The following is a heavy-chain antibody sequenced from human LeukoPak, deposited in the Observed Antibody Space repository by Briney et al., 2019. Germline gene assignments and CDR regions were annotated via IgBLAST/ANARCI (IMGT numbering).Heavy chain of an antibody. Sequence: GASVKVSCKVSGYALTELSMHWVRQAPGTGLEWMGGFDPADGETIYAQKFQGRVSMTEDTSADTAYMELTSLRSEDTAVYYCARDHYDSSGYVDYWGQGTLVTVSS. V-gene: IGHV1-24*01. D-gene: IGHD3-22*01. J-gene: IGHJ4*02. CDR1: GYALTELS. CDR2: FDPADGET. CDR3: ARDHYDSSGYVDY.